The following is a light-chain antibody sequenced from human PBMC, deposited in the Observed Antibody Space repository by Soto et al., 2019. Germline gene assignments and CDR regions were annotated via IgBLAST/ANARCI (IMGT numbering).Light chain of an antibody. Sequence: ELVLRQSPGTLSLSPGERATLSCGASQTVNNNYLAWYQQIPGQAPRLLISGASGRATGTPDRFSGSASGTDFTLTISRLEPEDFAVYYCQQYGSSPLTFGGGTRLEIK. CDR1: QTVNNNY. V-gene: IGKV3-20*01. CDR3: QQYGSSPLT. J-gene: IGKJ5*01. CDR2: GAS.